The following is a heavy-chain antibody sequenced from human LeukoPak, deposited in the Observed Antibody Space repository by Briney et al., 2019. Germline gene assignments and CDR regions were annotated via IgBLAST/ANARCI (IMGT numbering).Heavy chain of an antibody. J-gene: IGHJ4*02. V-gene: IGHV3-23*01. CDR2: ISGSGVNT. Sequence: PGGSLRLSCAASRFTFNCSAMSWVRQAPGKGLEWVSTISGSGVNTYYTDSVKGRFTISRDNSKNTLYLQMNSLRAEDTAVYYCVRGTVPLPQSGIVVVPAAVWDPFDSWGQGALVTVSS. CDR1: RFTFNCSA. D-gene: IGHD2-2*01. CDR3: VRGTVPLPQSGIVVVPAAVWDPFDS.